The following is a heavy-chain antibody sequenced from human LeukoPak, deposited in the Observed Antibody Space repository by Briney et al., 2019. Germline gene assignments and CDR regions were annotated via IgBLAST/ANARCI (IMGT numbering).Heavy chain of an antibody. J-gene: IGHJ4*02. Sequence: PGGSLRLSCAASGFTFSSYNINWVRQAPGKGLEWVSYISSSRRTISYADSVKGRFTISRDNAKNSLYLQMNSLRAEDTAVYYCASTEQWLETSPHQSDYWGQGTLVTVSS. D-gene: IGHD6-19*01. V-gene: IGHV3-48*04. CDR2: ISSSRRTI. CDR3: ASTEQWLETSPHQSDY. CDR1: GFTFSSYN.